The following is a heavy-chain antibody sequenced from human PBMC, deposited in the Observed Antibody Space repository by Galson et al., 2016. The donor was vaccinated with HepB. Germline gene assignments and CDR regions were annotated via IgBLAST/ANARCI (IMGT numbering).Heavy chain of an antibody. CDR2: ISIHSGNT. D-gene: IGHD1-14*01. CDR3: ARGRSNQDF. V-gene: IGHV1-18*04. CDR1: GYKFIDYG. Sequence: SVKVSCKASGYKFIDYGISWVRQAPGQGLEWMGWISIHSGNTDYAQKFQDRVTMTTDTSTSTVYMELRSLRSDDTAVYYCARGRSNQDFWGQGTLVTVSS. J-gene: IGHJ4*02.